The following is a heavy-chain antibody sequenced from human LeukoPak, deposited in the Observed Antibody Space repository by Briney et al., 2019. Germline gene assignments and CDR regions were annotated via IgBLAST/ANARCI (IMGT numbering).Heavy chain of an antibody. J-gene: IGHJ6*03. CDR3: ARESLEPPYYYYMDV. D-gene: IGHD1-1*01. Sequence: PGGSLRLSCAASGFTFSSYSMNWVRQAPGKGLEWVSSIKGRFTISRDNAKNSLYLQMNSLRAEDTAVYYCARESLEPPYYYYMDVWGKGTTVTVSS. CDR2: I. CDR1: GFTFSSYS. V-gene: IGHV3-21*01.